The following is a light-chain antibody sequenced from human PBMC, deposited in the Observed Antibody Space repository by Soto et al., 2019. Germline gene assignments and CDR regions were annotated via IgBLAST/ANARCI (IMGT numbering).Light chain of an antibody. CDR3: QQYNDWPLYT. V-gene: IGKV3-15*01. CDR1: QSVSSN. J-gene: IGKJ2*01. Sequence: IVMTQSPATLSVSPGEGATLSCRASQSVSSNLAWYQQKPGQAPRLLIYGASTRATGIPARFSGSGSGTELTLSISSLQSEDFAVYYCQQYNDWPLYTFGQGTKLEIK. CDR2: GAS.